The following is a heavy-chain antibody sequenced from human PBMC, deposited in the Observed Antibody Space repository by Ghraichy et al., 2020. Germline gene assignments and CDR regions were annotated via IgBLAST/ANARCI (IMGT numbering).Heavy chain of an antibody. CDR2: IYISGSI. CDR3: ASTYFDFWSDSSGYGMDV. V-gene: IGHV4-4*07. D-gene: IGHD3-3*01. Sequence: SETLSLTCTVSGGSIRRYYWSWIRQPAGKGLEWIGRIYISGSINYNPSLKSRVTMSLDTSKNQFSLKLSSVIAADTAVYYCASTYFDFWSDSSGYGMDVWGQGTTVTVSS. CDR1: GGSIRRYY. J-gene: IGHJ6*02.